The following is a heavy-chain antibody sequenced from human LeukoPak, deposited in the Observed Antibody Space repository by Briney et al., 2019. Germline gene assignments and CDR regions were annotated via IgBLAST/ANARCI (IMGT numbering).Heavy chain of an antibody. Sequence: PSETLSLTCAVYGGSFSGYYWSWIRQPPGKGLEWIGEINHSGSTNYNPSLKSRVTISVDTSKNQFSLKLSFVTAADTAVYYCAGRDINVNIVATQSAFDIWGQGTMVTVSS. CDR2: INHSGST. CDR1: GGSFSGYY. CDR3: AGRDINVNIVATQSAFDI. J-gene: IGHJ3*02. V-gene: IGHV4-34*01. D-gene: IGHD5-12*01.